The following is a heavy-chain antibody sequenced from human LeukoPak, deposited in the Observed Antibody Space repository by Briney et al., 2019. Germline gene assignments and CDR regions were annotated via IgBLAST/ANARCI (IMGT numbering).Heavy chain of an antibody. CDR2: ISYDGSSK. CDR3: AKDRSGPAKYSSGQFDY. V-gene: IGHV3-30*18. D-gene: IGHD6-19*01. Sequence: GGSLRLSWAASGFTFSSYGMHWGRQAPGKGLEWVAVISYDGSSKYYADSVKGRFTISRDNSKNTLYLLMNSLRAEDTAVYYCAKDRSGPAKYSSGQFDYWGQGTLVTVSS. J-gene: IGHJ4*02. CDR1: GFTFSSYG.